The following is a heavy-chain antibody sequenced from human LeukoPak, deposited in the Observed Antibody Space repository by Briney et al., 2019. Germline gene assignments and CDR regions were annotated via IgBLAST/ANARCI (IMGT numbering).Heavy chain of an antibody. Sequence: GRSLRLSCAASGFTFSSYGMHWVRQAPGKGLEWVAFIRYGGNNKYYADSVKGRFTISRDNSKNTLYLQMNSLRAEDTAVYYCAKDSGSYSFDYWGQGTLVTVSS. J-gene: IGHJ4*02. CDR1: GFTFSSYG. D-gene: IGHD1-26*01. CDR3: AKDSGSYSFDY. V-gene: IGHV3-30*02. CDR2: IRYGGNNK.